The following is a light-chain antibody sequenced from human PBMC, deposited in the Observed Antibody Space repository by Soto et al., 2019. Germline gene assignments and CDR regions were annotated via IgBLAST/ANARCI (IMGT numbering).Light chain of an antibody. J-gene: IGLJ3*02. V-gene: IGLV2-14*01. Sequence: QSALTQPASVSGSLGPSITISCTGTSSDVGGYDYVSWYRQHPGKVPKLIIYEVNKRPSGVSNRFSGSKSANTASLTISGLQADDEADYYCSSFTSSSTKVFGGGTKVTVL. CDR2: EVN. CDR1: SSDVGGYDY. CDR3: SSFTSSSTKV.